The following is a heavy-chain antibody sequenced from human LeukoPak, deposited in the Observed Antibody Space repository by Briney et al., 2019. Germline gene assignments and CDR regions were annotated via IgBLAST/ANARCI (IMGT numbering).Heavy chain of an antibody. CDR2: ISGSGGST. CDR1: GFTFSSYS. Sequence: GGSLRLSCAASGFTFSSYSMNWVRQAPGKGLEWVSAISGSGGSTYYADSVKGRFTISRDNSKNTLYLQMNSLRAEDTAVYYCAKSQLRYFDWSDYWGQGTLVTVSS. J-gene: IGHJ4*02. D-gene: IGHD3-9*01. CDR3: AKSQLRYFDWSDY. V-gene: IGHV3-23*01.